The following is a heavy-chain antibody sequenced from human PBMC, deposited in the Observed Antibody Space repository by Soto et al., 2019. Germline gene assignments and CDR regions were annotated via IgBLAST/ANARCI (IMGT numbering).Heavy chain of an antibody. Sequence: GGSLRLSCAASGFTVSSKYMSWVRQAPGKGLEWVAVISYDGSNKYYADSVKGRFTISRDNSKNTLYLQMNSLRAEDTAVYYCARDRDAFDIWGQGTMVTVSS. CDR2: ISYDGSNK. CDR1: GFTVSSKY. J-gene: IGHJ3*02. V-gene: IGHV3-30-3*01. CDR3: ARDRDAFDI.